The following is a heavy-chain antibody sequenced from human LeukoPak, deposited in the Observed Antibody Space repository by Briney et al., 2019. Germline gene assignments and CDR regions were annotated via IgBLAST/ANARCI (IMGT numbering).Heavy chain of an antibody. D-gene: IGHD2-2*01. CDR3: ATSLQLPFDY. CDR1: GGSISSSSYY. CDR2: IYYSGST. V-gene: IGHV4-39*07. Sequence: NPSETLSLTCTVSGGSISSSSYYWGWIRQPPGKGLEWIGSIYYSGSTYYNPSLKSRVTISVDTSKNQFSLKLSSVTAADTAVYYCATSLQLPFDYWGQGTLVTVSS. J-gene: IGHJ4*02.